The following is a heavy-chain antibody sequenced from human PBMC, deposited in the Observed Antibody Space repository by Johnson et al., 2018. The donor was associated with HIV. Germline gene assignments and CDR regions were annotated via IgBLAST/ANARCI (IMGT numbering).Heavy chain of an antibody. CDR2: INWNGGST. CDR3: ARGLAYCGGDCSNAFDI. V-gene: IGHV3-20*04. Sequence: VQLVESGGGLIQPGGSLRLSCAASGFTFDDYGMSWVRQAPGKGLKWVSGINWNGGSTGYADSVKGRFTICRDNANNSLYLQMNSLRADDTALYYCARGLAYCGGDCSNAFDIWGQGTMVTVSS. J-gene: IGHJ3*02. D-gene: IGHD2-21*02. CDR1: GFTFDDYG.